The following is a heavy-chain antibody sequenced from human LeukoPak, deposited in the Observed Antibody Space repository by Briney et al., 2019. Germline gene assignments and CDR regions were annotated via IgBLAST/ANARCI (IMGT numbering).Heavy chain of an antibody. Sequence: GESLKISCKGSRYSFTSYWIGWVRQMPGKGLEWMGIIYPGDSDTRYSPSFQGQVTISADKSISTAYLQWSSLKASDTAMYYCAKRTMVRGVENENGGQGTLVTVS. CDR3: AKRTMVRGVENEN. D-gene: IGHD3-10*01. CDR2: IYPGDSDT. V-gene: IGHV5-51*01. J-gene: IGHJ4*02. CDR1: RYSFTSYW.